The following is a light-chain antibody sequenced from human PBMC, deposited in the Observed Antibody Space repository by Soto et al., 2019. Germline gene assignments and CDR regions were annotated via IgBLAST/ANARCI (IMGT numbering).Light chain of an antibody. Sequence: QSVLTQPPSVSGTPGQRVTISCTGSSSNIGAGYDVHWYQQLPGTAPKLLIYGNSNRPSGVPDRFSGSKSGTSASLAIAGLRDEEEADYYSQSYDSSMSGWVFGGGTKLTVL. V-gene: IGLV1-40*01. CDR3: QSYDSSMSGWV. J-gene: IGLJ3*02. CDR1: SSNIGAGYD. CDR2: GNS.